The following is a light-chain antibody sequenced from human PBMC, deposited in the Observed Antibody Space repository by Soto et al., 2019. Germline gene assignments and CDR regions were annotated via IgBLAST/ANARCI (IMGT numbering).Light chain of an antibody. V-gene: IGKV1-9*01. Sequence: IQLTQSPSSLSASVGDSVTLSCRASQGIAHFLAWYQQKPGQAPRLLIYGASTLPSGVPSRFSGSGSGTDFTLTISSLQPEDFATYYCQQLNSFPIPFGPGTKVDIK. CDR2: GAS. CDR1: QGIAHF. CDR3: QQLNSFPIP. J-gene: IGKJ3*01.